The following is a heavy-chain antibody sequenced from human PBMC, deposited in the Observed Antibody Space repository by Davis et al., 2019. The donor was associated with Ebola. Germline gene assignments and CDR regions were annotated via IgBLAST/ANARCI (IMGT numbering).Heavy chain of an antibody. CDR3: ARELTGYSSGWYGNYFDY. J-gene: IGHJ4*02. D-gene: IGHD6-19*01. Sequence: GESLKISCSSSSFTFRSNYMSWVRQAPGKGLEWVSVIYSGGSTYYADSVKGRFTISRDNSKNTLYLQMNSLRAEGTAVYYCARELTGYSSGWYGNYFDYWGQGTLVTVSS. V-gene: IGHV3-66*01. CDR1: SFTFRSNY. CDR2: IYSGGST.